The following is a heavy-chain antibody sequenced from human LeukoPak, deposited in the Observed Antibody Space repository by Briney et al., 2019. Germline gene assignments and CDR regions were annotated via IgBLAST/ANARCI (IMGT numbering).Heavy chain of an antibody. D-gene: IGHD3-10*01. CDR1: GFTFSNYV. Sequence: GGSLGLSCAASGFTFSNYVMCWVRQAPGKGLEWVASISNDGINKYYADSVKGRFTISRDNSKSALYLQMSSLRAEDTAPYYCARDRALDYWGQGTLVSVSS. V-gene: IGHV3-30*15. CDR3: ARDRALDY. J-gene: IGHJ4*02. CDR2: ISNDGINK.